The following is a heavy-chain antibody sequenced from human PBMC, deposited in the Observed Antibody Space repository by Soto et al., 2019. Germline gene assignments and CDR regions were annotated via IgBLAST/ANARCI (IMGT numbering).Heavy chain of an antibody. D-gene: IGHD3-10*01. V-gene: IGHV1-18*01. CDR2: ISAYNGNT. CDR1: GYTFASYG. CDR3: ARVEGRLLWFVESPYDAFDI. Sequence: ASVKVSCKASGYTFASYGISWVRQAPGQGLERMGWISAYNGNTNYAQKLQGRVTMTTDTSTSTAYMELRSLRSDDTAVYYCARVEGRLLWFVESPYDAFDIWGQAPMVTVS. J-gene: IGHJ3*02.